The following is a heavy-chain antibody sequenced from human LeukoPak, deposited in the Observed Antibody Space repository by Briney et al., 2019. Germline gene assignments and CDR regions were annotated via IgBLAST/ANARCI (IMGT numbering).Heavy chain of an antibody. V-gene: IGHV4-28*03. CDR2: IYYSGST. Sequence: SETLSLTCAVSGYSISTSNWWGWIRQPPGKGLEWIGYIYYSGSTFYDPSLKSRVTVSVDTSKNQFSLKLSSVTAADTAVYYCARERVGYSFDYWGQGTLVTVSS. CDR3: ARERVGYSFDY. J-gene: IGHJ4*02. CDR1: GYSISTSNW. D-gene: IGHD5-18*01.